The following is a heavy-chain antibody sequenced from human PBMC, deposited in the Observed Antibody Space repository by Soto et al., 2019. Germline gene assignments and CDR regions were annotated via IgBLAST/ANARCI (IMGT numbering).Heavy chain of an antibody. Sequence: SETLSLTCAVYGGSFIGYYWSWIRQPPGKGLEWIGEINHSGSTNYNPSLKSRVTISVDTSKNQFTLKVNSVTAADTAVYYCATRYCSTSSCYEAYNWFDPWGLGTLVTVSS. V-gene: IGHV4-34*01. CDR1: GGSFIGYY. CDR2: INHSGST. CDR3: ATRYCSTSSCYEAYNWFDP. J-gene: IGHJ5*02. D-gene: IGHD2-2*01.